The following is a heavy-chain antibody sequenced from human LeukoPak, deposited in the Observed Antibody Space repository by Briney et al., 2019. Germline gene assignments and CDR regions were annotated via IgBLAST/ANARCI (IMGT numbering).Heavy chain of an antibody. CDR3: ASYGYYYGDFDY. CDR2: IYYSGST. D-gene: IGHD3-10*01. CDR1: GGSISSSDYY. V-gene: IGHV4-39*01. Sequence: PSETLSLTCTVSGGSISSSDYYWGWIRQPPGKGLEWIGSIYYSGSTYYNPSLKSRVTISVDTSKNQFSLKLSSVTAADTAVYYCASYGYYYGDFDYWGQGTLVTVSS. J-gene: IGHJ4*02.